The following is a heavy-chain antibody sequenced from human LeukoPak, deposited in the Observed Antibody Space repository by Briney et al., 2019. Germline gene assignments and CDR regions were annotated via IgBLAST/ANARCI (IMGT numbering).Heavy chain of an antibody. CDR1: GPSISSYY. Sequence: PSETLSLTCTVSGPSISSYYCSWIRQPPGKGLEWIGYIYYSGSTNYNPSLKSRVTISVDTSKNQSSLKLNSVTAADTAVYYCARDPRYSSSRYFDLWGRGTLVTVSS. CDR3: ARDPRYSSSRYFDL. J-gene: IGHJ2*01. D-gene: IGHD6-13*01. V-gene: IGHV4-59*12. CDR2: IYYSGST.